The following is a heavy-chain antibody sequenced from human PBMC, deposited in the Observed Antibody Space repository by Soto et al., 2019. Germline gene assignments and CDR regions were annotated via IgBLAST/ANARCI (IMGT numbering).Heavy chain of an antibody. D-gene: IGHD3-22*01. V-gene: IGHV4-4*07. CDR3: ARDEYYYDNGHLNWFDP. J-gene: IGHJ5*02. CDR2: IYTSGST. Sequence: SESLSLTFTAPGGSISTYYCSWIRQPALHVQEWIGLIYTSGSTNYNPSLKSRVTMSVDTSKNQFSLKLSSVTAADTAVYYCARDEYYYDNGHLNWFDPWGQGILVTVS. CDR1: GGSISTYY.